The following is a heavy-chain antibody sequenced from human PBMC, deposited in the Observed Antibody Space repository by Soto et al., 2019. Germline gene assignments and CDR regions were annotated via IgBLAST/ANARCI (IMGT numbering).Heavy chain of an antibody. CDR2: IYYSGST. V-gene: IGHV4-61*01. CDR1: GGSVSSGSYY. Sequence: SETLSLTCTVSGGSVSSGSYYWSWIRQPPGKGLEWIGYIYYSGSTNYNPSLKGRVTISVDTSKNQFSLKLSSVTAADTAVYYCARDIGIACVGNRFDPWGQGTLFTVFS. D-gene: IGHD6-13*01. CDR3: ARDIGIACVGNRFDP. J-gene: IGHJ5*02.